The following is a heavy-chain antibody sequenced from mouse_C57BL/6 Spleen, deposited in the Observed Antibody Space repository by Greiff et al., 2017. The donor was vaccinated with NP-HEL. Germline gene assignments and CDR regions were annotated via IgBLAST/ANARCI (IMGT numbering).Heavy chain of an antibody. V-gene: IGHV5-6*01. CDR2: ISSGGSYT. Sequence: DVQLVESGGDLVKPGGSLKLSCAASGFTFSSYGMSWVRQTPDKRLEWVATISSGGSYTYYPDSVQGRFTISRDNAKNTLYLQMSSLKSEDTAMYYCAREGYGNYFFDYWGQGTTLTVSS. D-gene: IGHD2-10*02. CDR1: GFTFSSYG. CDR3: AREGYGNYFFDY. J-gene: IGHJ2*01.